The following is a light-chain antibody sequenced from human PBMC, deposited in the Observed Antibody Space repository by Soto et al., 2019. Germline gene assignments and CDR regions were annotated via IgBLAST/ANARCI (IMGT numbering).Light chain of an antibody. CDR1: ESVRSN. Sequence: EIVMTQSPATLSVPPGDRATLSCRASESVRSNLAWYQQKPGQAPRLLIYGASIRAADIPARFSGSGSGTEFTLTISTLQSEDFAVYSCQQYYDWPTITFGQGTRLE. J-gene: IGKJ5*01. CDR2: GAS. V-gene: IGKV3-15*01. CDR3: QQYYDWPTIT.